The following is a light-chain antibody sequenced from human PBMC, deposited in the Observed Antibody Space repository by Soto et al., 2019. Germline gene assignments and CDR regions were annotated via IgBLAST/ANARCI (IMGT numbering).Light chain of an antibody. Sequence: DIQMTQSPSTLSASVGDTVTITCRASQSLSSWLAWYQHKPGKAPKLLISKASSLESGVPSRFSGSASGTEFTLTISSLQPDDFATYHCQHYSGYSTFGQGTKLEIK. V-gene: IGKV1-5*03. CDR2: KAS. CDR3: QHYSGYST. CDR1: QSLSSW. J-gene: IGKJ2*01.